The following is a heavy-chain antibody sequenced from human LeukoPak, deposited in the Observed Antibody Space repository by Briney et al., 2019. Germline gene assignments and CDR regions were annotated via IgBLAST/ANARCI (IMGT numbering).Heavy chain of an antibody. J-gene: IGHJ4*02. Sequence: GGSLRLSCAASGFTFSSYDMTWIRQAPGKGLEWVSTVSSSGVSTYYADSVKGRFTISRDNSKNTLYLQMSSLRADGTAPYYCAKGRASSWYLSFDYWGQGTLVTVSS. CDR3: AKGRASSWYLSFDY. V-gene: IGHV3-23*01. CDR2: VSSSGVST. CDR1: GFTFSSYD. D-gene: IGHD6-13*01.